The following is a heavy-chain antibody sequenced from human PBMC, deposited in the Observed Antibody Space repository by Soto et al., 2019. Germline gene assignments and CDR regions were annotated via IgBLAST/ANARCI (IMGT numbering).Heavy chain of an antibody. Sequence: PSETLSLTSADYGGSFSGYYWSWIRQPPGKGLEWIGEINHSGSTNYNPSLKSRVTISVDTSKNQFSLKLSSVTAADTAVYYCARQTPDYDFWSGSLDGMDVWGQRTTVTVSS. CDR3: ARQTPDYDFWSGSLDGMDV. CDR1: GGSFSGYY. V-gene: IGHV4-34*01. CDR2: INHSGST. J-gene: IGHJ6*02. D-gene: IGHD3-3*01.